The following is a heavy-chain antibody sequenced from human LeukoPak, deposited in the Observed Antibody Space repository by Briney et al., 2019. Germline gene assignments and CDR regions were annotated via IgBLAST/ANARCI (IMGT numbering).Heavy chain of an antibody. Sequence: GGSLRLSCAASGFTFSSYSMNWVRQAPGKGLEWVTFIGYDGRNKYYADSVKGRFTISRDNSKNTLYLQMNSLRAEDTAVYYCAKDNAYYYADYWGQGTLVTVSS. V-gene: IGHV3-30*02. CDR3: AKDNAYYYADY. CDR1: GFTFSSYS. J-gene: IGHJ4*02. D-gene: IGHD3-10*01. CDR2: IGYDGRNK.